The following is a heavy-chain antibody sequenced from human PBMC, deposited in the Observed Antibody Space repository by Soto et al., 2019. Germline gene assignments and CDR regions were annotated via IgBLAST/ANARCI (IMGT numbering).Heavy chain of an antibody. V-gene: IGHV3-7*01. CDR1: GFTFSSYW. Sequence: GGSLRLSCVVSGFTFSSYWMSWVRQAPGKGLEWVANIKQDGSDKYYVDAVKGRFTISRDNAKNSLYLKMNSLGVEDTAIYYCASRPGYSNSWSAFDIWGQGTMVTVSS. CDR2: IKQDGSDK. J-gene: IGHJ3*02. D-gene: IGHD6-13*01. CDR3: ASRPGYSNSWSAFDI.